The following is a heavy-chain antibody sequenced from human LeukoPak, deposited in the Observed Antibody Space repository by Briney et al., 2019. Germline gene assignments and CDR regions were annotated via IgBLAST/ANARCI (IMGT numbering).Heavy chain of an antibody. Sequence: GGSLRLSCAASGFTFSSYAMSWVRQAPGKGLEWVSTISGSGSSTYYADSVKGRVTISRDNSKNTLYLQMNSLRAEDTALYYCARRIATGGRGFDIWGQGTMVTVSS. D-gene: IGHD6-13*01. CDR2: ISGSGSST. CDR3: ARRIATGGRGFDI. V-gene: IGHV3-23*01. CDR1: GFTFSSYA. J-gene: IGHJ3*02.